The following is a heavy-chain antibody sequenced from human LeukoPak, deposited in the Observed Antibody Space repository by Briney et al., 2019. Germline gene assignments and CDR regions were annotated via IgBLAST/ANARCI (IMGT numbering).Heavy chain of an antibody. CDR1: GYTFTSYY. J-gene: IGHJ6*03. CDR2: INPSGGGT. CDR3: ARLVRGVRVSHYYYYYMDV. D-gene: IGHD3-10*01. Sequence: ASVKVSCKASGYTFTSYYMHWVRQAPGQGLEWMGIINPSGGGTSYAQKFQGRVTMTRNTSISTAYMELSSLRSEDTAVYYCARLVRGVRVSHYYYYYMDVWGKGTTVTISS. V-gene: IGHV1-46*01.